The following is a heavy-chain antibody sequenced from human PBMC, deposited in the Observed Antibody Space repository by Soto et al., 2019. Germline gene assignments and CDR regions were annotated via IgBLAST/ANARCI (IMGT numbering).Heavy chain of an antibody. D-gene: IGHD3-10*01. CDR2: ISTSGGST. Sequence: GGSLRLSCAASGFTFSTYAMSWVRQAPGKGLEWVSAISTSGGSTNYAGSVRGRFTISRDNSKSTLYPQMNSLRAEDTAIYYCAKDRGPSTDLWFGETYQIFHYWGQGILVTLSS. V-gene: IGHV3-23*01. CDR3: AKDRGPSTDLWFGETYQIFHY. J-gene: IGHJ4*02. CDR1: GFTFSTYA.